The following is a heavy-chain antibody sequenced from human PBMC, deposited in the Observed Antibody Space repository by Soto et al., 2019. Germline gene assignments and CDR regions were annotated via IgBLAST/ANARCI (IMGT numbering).Heavy chain of an antibody. CDR2: IIPIFGTA. J-gene: IGHJ6*02. CDR1: GGTFSSYA. CDR3: ARDGYIALMVYAGPNNYYVMDV. V-gene: IGHV1-69*13. D-gene: IGHD2-8*01. Sequence: SVKVSCKTSGGTFSSYAISWVRQAPGQGLEWMGGIIPIFGTANYAQKFQGRVTITADESTSTAYMELSSLRSEDTAVYYCARDGYIALMVYAGPNNYYVMDVWGQGSTVIVSS.